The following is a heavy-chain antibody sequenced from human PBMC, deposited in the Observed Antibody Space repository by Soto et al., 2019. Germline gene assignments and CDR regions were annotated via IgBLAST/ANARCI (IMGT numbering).Heavy chain of an antibody. CDR3: AKDIKQVTATQLDY. V-gene: IGHV3-9*01. J-gene: IGHJ4*02. D-gene: IGHD2-21*02. CDR1: GFTFDDYA. CDR2: ISWNSGSI. Sequence: SLRLSCAASGFTFDDYAMHWVRQAPGKGLEWVSGISWNSGSIGYADSVKGRFTISRDNAKNSLYLQMNSLRAEDTALYYCAKDIKQVTATQLDYWGQGTLVTVSS.